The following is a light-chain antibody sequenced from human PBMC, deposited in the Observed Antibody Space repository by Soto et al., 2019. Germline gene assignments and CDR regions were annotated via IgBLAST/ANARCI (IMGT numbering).Light chain of an antibody. J-gene: IGLJ1*01. Sequence: QSALTQPASVSGSPGQSITISCTGTSSDVGGYNYVSWSQQHPGKAPQLIIYEVSNRPSGVSNRFSGSKSGNTASLTISGLQTEDEADYYCSSYTSSSTYVFGTGTKVIVL. CDR3: SSYTSSSTYV. CDR1: SSDVGGYNY. V-gene: IGLV2-14*01. CDR2: EVS.